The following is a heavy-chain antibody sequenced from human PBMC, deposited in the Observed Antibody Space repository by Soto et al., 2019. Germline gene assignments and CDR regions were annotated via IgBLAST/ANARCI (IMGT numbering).Heavy chain of an antibody. Sequence: QVQLVQSGAEVKKPGASVKVSCKASGYTFTSYVISWVRQAPGQGLEWMGWISAYNGNTNYAQKLQGRVTMTTDTPTSTAYMELRSLRSDDTAVYYCARDRARYCSSTSCYWVDYWGQGTLVTVSS. V-gene: IGHV1-18*01. CDR3: ARDRARYCSSTSCYWVDY. CDR1: GYTFTSYV. J-gene: IGHJ4*02. CDR2: ISAYNGNT. D-gene: IGHD2-2*01.